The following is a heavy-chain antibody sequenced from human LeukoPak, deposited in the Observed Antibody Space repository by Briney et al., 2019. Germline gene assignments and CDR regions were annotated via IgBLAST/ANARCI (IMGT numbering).Heavy chain of an antibody. CDR2: ISGSGGST. V-gene: IGHV3-23*01. J-gene: IGHJ4*02. D-gene: IGHD3-3*01. Sequence: PGGSLRLSCAASGFTFSSYAMSWVRQAPGKGLEWVSAISGSGGSTYYADSVKGRFTISRDNAKNSLYLQMNSMRAEDTAVYYCARNSGRMEWSAPDYWGQGTLVTVSS. CDR3: ARNSGRMEWSAPDY. CDR1: GFTFSSYA.